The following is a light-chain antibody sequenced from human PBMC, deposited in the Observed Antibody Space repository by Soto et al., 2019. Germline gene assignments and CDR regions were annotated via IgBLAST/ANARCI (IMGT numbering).Light chain of an antibody. CDR2: GAS. CDR1: QSVGNN. CDR3: QQYGSSPRT. Sequence: EIVMTQSPATLSVSPGERVTLSCRASQSVGNNLAWYQQKPGQAPRLLIHGASTRATGIPDRFSGSGSGTDFTLTISRLEPEDFAVYYCQQYGSSPRTFGQGTKVDI. V-gene: IGKV3-20*01. J-gene: IGKJ1*01.